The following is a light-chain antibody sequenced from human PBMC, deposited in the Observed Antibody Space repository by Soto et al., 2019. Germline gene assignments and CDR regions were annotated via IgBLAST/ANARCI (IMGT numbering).Light chain of an antibody. J-gene: IGLJ2*01. CDR1: SSDVGGYNY. V-gene: IGLV2-11*01. CDR3: CSYAGSYWV. CDR2: DVS. Sequence: QSLLTQPRSVSGAPGQSVTISCTGTSSDVGGYNYVSWYQQHPGKAPKLMIYDVSKRPSGVPDRFSGSKSGNTASLTISGLQAEDEADYYCCSYAGSYWVFGGGTKVTVL.